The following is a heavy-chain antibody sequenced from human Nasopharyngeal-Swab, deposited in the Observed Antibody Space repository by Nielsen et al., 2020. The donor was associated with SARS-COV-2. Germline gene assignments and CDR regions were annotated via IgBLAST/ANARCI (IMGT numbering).Heavy chain of an antibody. CDR1: GFSFSRYW. CDR3: ARAYYDFWSAYSDY. V-gene: IGHV3-74*01. J-gene: IGHJ4*02. Sequence: GGSLRLSCAASGFSFSRYWMQWVRQAPGKGLVWVSRINSDGSSTTYADSVKGRFTISRDNAKNTLYLQMNSLRAEDTAVYYCARAYYDFWSAYSDYWGQGTLVTVSS. CDR2: INSDGSST. D-gene: IGHD3-3*01.